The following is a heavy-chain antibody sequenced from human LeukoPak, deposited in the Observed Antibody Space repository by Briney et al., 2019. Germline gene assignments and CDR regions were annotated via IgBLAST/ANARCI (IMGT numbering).Heavy chain of an antibody. Sequence: ASVKASCKASGHTFTGYYMLLVRQAPGQGLEWMGWINPNSGCKNYAQKFQGRVTMTRDTSISTAYMELSRLRSDDTAVYYCARDSLREYFDYWGQGTLVSVS. CDR2: INPNSGCK. V-gene: IGHV1-2*02. CDR1: GHTFTGYY. J-gene: IGHJ4*02. CDR3: ARDSLREYFDY. D-gene: IGHD3-16*01.